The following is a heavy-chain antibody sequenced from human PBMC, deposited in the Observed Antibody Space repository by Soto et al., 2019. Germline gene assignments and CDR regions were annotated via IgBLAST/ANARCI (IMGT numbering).Heavy chain of an antibody. D-gene: IGHD6-19*01. CDR3: AGDPEYSSGWTGFDP. J-gene: IGHJ5*02. Sequence: GGSLRLSCAASGFTFSSYSMNWVRQAPGKGLEWVSSISSSSSYIYYADSVKGRFTISRDNAKNSLYLQMNSLRAEDTAVYYCAGDPEYSSGWTGFDPWGQGTLVTVSS. V-gene: IGHV3-21*01. CDR2: ISSSSSYI. CDR1: GFTFSSYS.